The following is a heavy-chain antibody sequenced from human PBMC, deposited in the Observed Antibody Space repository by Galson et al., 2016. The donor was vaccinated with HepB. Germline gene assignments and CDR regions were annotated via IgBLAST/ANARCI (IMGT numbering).Heavy chain of an antibody. CDR3: VQGSTAPAV. Sequence: SLRLSCAASGFTFRNYGMTWVRQAPGKGLEVVSRISRSGGSTDYADSVKGRFTISRDISKNTLPRKMKSLTADDTAIYYCVQGSTAPAVWGKGTTVTVSS. V-gene: IGHV3-23*01. J-gene: IGHJ6*04. CDR1: GFTFRNYG. D-gene: IGHD2-2*01. CDR2: ISRSGGST.